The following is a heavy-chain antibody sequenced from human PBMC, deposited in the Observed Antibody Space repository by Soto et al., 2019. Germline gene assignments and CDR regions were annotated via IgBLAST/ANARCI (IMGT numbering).Heavy chain of an antibody. D-gene: IGHD3-22*01. J-gene: IGHJ4*02. CDR2: IIPIFGTA. CDR1: GGTFSSYA. V-gene: IGHV1-69*13. CDR3: ASTYYYDSSGYYHFDY. Sequence: SVKVSCKASGGTFSSYAISWVRQAPGQGLEWMGGIIPIFGTANYAQKFQGRVTITADESTSTAYMELSSLRSEDTAVYYCASTYYYDSSGYYHFDYWGQGTLVTVSS.